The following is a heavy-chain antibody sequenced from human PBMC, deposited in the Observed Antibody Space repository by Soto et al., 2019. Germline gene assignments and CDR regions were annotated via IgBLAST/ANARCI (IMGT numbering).Heavy chain of an antibody. CDR1: GGTFSSHG. Sequence: QVQLVQSGAEVKKPGSSVKVSCKASGGTFSSHGISWVRHAPGQGLEWMGGIVPIFGTADDAERFRGRVTITADESTSTAYMELSSLRSEDTAVYYCARGRYSGYDMPDTYYYYNYGMDVWGQGTTVTVSS. CDR3: ARGRYSGYDMPDTYYYYNYGMDV. J-gene: IGHJ6*02. V-gene: IGHV1-69*12. CDR2: IVPIFGTA. D-gene: IGHD5-12*01.